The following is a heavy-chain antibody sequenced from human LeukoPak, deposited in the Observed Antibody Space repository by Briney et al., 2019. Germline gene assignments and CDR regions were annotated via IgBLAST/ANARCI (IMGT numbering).Heavy chain of an antibody. V-gene: IGHV3-30*14. D-gene: IGHD6-19*01. Sequence: GGSLRLSCAASGFTFSSYAMHWVRQTPGKGLEWVAVISYDGTDKYYADSVKGRFTISRDNSKNTLYLQMNSLRAEDSAVYYCARDGIGYNSGWYSDGMDVWGQGTTVTVSS. J-gene: IGHJ6*02. CDR2: ISYDGTDK. CDR3: ARDGIGYNSGWYSDGMDV. CDR1: GFTFSSYA.